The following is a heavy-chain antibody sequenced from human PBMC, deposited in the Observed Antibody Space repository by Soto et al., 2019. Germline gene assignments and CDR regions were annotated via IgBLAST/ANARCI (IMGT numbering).Heavy chain of an antibody. J-gene: IGHJ5*02. V-gene: IGHV3-9*01. D-gene: IGHD3-10*01. CDR1: GFTFENYA. Sequence: EVQLVESGGGLVQPGRSLRLSCAASGFTFENYAMHWVRQAPGKGLQWVSGISWNSRSIGYAFSVKGRFTISRDNAKKSQYLQTNSLRGEDPAFYYSAKDSGASWFGAVFSWGQGTLVSVSS. CDR3: AKDSGASWFGAVFS. CDR2: ISWNSRSI.